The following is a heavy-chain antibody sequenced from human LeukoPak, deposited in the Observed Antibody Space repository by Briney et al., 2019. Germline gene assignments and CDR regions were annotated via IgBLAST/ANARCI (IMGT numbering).Heavy chain of an antibody. D-gene: IGHD5-12*01. CDR2: ISGSGGST. Sequence: PGGSLRLSCAASGFSFSDYTMNWVRQAPGKGLEWVSVISGSGGSTYYADSVKGRFTISRDNSKNTLYLQMNSLRAEDTAVYYCAKVAGRWDGYNSWYFDYWGQGTLVTVSS. CDR3: AKVAGRWDGYNSWYFDY. CDR1: GFSFSDYT. J-gene: IGHJ4*02. V-gene: IGHV3-23*01.